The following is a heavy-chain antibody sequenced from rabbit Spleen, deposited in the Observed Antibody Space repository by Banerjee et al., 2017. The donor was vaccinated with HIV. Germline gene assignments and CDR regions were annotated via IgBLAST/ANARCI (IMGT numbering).Heavy chain of an antibody. CDR1: GFSFDSGYV. Sequence: QEQLVESGGGLVQPEGSLTLTCTASGFSFDSGYVMCWVRQAPGKGLEWIACINAVTGKAVYANWAKGRSTFSKTSSTTVTLQMTSLTAADTATYFCARDTGSSFSSYGMDLWGPGTLVTVS. V-gene: IGHV1S45*01. CDR2: INAVTGKA. J-gene: IGHJ6*01. D-gene: IGHD8-1*01. CDR3: ARDTGSSFSSYGMDL.